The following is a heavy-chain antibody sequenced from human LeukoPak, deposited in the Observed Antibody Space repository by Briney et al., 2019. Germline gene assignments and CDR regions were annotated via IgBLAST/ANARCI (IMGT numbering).Heavy chain of an antibody. D-gene: IGHD2-8*01. V-gene: IGHV3-23*01. CDR3: AKKGSSVLMVYAMFEVDFEGEGSEYFQH. J-gene: IGHJ1*01. CDR2: ISGSGGST. Sequence: PGGSLRLSCAASGFTFSSYAMSWVRQAPGKGLEWVSAISGSGGSTYYADSVKGRFTISRDNSKNTLYLQMNSLRAEDTAVYYCAKKGSSVLMVYAMFEVDFEGEGSEYFQHWGQGTLVTVSS. CDR1: GFTFSSYA.